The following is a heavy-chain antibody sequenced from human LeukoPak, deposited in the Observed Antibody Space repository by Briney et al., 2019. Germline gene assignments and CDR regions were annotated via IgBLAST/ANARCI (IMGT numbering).Heavy chain of an antibody. CDR3: ARRGGRGSSYWFDP. V-gene: IGHV4-59*08. D-gene: IGHD3-10*01. J-gene: IGHJ5*02. CDR1: GGSISSYY. Sequence: SETLSLTCTVSGGSISSYYWTWIRQPPGKGLEWIGYVYDSGNTNYNPSLQSRVTISVDTSKSQFSLKLTSVTAADTAVYYCARRGGRGSSYWFDPWGQGTLVTVSS. CDR2: VYDSGNT.